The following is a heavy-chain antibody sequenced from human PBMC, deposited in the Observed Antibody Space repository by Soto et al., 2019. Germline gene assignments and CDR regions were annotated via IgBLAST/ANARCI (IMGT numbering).Heavy chain of an antibody. J-gene: IGHJ4*02. CDR3: SKGLPYTFGGVIAF. D-gene: IGHD3-16*01. V-gene: IGHV3-15*01. CDR1: GFIFSNAW. Sequence: EVHLVESGGGLVEPGGSLRVSCTASGFIFSNAWMTWVRQAPGKGPEFVGRIKSKVNGGTTDYAAPVQGRFTISREDSKNTVYPQMNNLKSEDTAGYYWSKGLPYTFGGVIAFWGQGALVTVSS. CDR2: IKSKVNGGTT.